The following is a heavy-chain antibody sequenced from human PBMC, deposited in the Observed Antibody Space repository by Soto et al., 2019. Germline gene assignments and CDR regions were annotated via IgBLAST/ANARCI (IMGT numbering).Heavy chain of an antibody. V-gene: IGHV3-66*01. CDR3: AREPGRRYCSGGSCSGGGDYYYYYMDV. Sequence: GGSLRLSCAASGFTVSSNYMSWVRQAPGKGLEWVSVIYSGGSTYYADSVKGRFTISRDNSKNTLYLQMNSLRAEDTAVYYCAREPGRRYCSGGSCSGGGDYYYYYMDVWGKGTTVTVSS. D-gene: IGHD2-15*01. CDR1: GFTVSSNY. J-gene: IGHJ6*03. CDR2: IYSGGST.